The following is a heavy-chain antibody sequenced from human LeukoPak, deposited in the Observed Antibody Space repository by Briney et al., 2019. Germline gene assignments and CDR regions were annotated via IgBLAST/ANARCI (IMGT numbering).Heavy chain of an antibody. V-gene: IGHV1-69*13. CDR2: IIPIFGTA. J-gene: IGHJ4*02. D-gene: IGHD4-23*01. Sequence: GASVKVSCKASGGTFSNYAITWVRQAPGQGLEWMGGIIPIFGTANYAQKFQGRVTITADESTSTAYMELSSLRSEDTAVYYCARACRYGGNFDYWGQGTLVTVSS. CDR1: GGTFSNYA. CDR3: ARACRYGGNFDY.